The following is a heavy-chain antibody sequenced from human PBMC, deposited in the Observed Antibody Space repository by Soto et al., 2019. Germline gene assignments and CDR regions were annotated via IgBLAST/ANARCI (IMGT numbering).Heavy chain of an antibody. CDR2: IYWDDDK. J-gene: IGHJ4*02. Sequence: QITLKESGPTLVKPTQTLTLTCTFSGFSLSPSGLGVGWIRQPPGKALEWLGIIYWDDDKRYSPSLKSRLTITKDTSKNQLVLTMTNMDPVDTATYYCAHLPWKQLWPRAPVVFWGQGTPVTVS. CDR1: GFSLSPSGLG. V-gene: IGHV2-5*02. D-gene: IGHD5-18*01. CDR3: AHLPWKQLWPRAPVVF.